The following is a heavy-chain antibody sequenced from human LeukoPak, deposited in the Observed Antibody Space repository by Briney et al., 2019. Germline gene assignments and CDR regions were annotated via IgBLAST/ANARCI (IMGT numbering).Heavy chain of an antibody. V-gene: IGHV3-21*01. Sequence: PGGSLRLSCAASGFTFSSYSMNWVRQAPGKGLEWVSSISSSSSYIYYADSVKGRFTISRDNAKNSLYLQMNSLRAEDTAVYYCARVERGHRDGYNKQDYWGQGTLVTVSS. CDR1: GFTFSSYS. D-gene: IGHD5-24*01. J-gene: IGHJ4*02. CDR2: ISSSSSYI. CDR3: ARVERGHRDGYNKQDY.